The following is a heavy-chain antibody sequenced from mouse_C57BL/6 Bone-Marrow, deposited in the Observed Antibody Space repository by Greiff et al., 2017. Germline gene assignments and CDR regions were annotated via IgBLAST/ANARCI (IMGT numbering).Heavy chain of an antibody. CDR1: GFSLSTFGMG. Sequence: QVQLKEPGPGILQPSQSLSLTCSFSGFSLSTFGMGVGWIRQPSGLGLEWLAHPWWDDDKYYHPALKSRTTTSKATSNNQVFLKFANVDTADTATDYCSRATVVALAYWGQGTLVTVSA. J-gene: IGHJ3*01. CDR3: SRATVVALAY. CDR2: PWWDDDK. D-gene: IGHD1-1*01. V-gene: IGHV8-8*01.